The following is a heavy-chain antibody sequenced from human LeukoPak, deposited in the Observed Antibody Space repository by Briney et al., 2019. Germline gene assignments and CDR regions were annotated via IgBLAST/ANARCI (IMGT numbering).Heavy chain of an antibody. V-gene: IGHV3-7*01. CDR2: IKQDGSEK. Sequence: PGGSLRLSCAASGFTFSIYWMTWFRQAPGKGLEWVANIKQDGSEKYYVHSVKGRFTISRDNAKNSLFLQMNSLRAEDTAVYYCATDRSVGATYRFDHWGQGTLVTVSS. CDR3: ATDRSVGATYRFDH. CDR1: GFTFSIYW. D-gene: IGHD1-26*01. J-gene: IGHJ4*02.